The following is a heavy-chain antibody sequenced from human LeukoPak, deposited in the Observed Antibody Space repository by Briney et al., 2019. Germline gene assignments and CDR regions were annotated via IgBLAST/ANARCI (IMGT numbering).Heavy chain of an antibody. D-gene: IGHD3-22*01. CDR3: ARDGYYDSSGYYPNDY. CDR1: GFTFSDYY. Sequence: GGSLRLSCAASGFTFSDYYMSWIRQDLGKGLEWVSYISSSGSTIYYADSVKGRFTISRDNAKNSLYLQMNSLRAEDTAVYYCARDGYYDSSGYYPNDYWGQGTLVTVSS. CDR2: ISSSGSTI. V-gene: IGHV3-11*01. J-gene: IGHJ4*02.